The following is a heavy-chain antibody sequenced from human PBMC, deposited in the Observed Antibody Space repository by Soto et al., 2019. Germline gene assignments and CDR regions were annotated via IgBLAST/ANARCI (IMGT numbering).Heavy chain of an antibody. D-gene: IGHD2-21*02. CDR1: GVSVTSYT. CDR3: TRDGMTTGDT. V-gene: IGHV4-4*07. J-gene: IGHJ4*02. Sequence: SETLALSCVFSGVSVTSYTWSGVRQPANKGLEWIGRVFSSVSATYSPSLKSRVRISMDTPENRISLKLDSVTAADAGVYYCTRDGMTTGDTWGPGTLVTVSS. CDR2: VFSSVSA.